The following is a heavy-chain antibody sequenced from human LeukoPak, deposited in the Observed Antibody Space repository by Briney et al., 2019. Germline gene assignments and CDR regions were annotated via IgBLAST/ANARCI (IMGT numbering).Heavy chain of an antibody. CDR1: GYTFTGYY. J-gene: IGHJ1*01. Sequence: ASVKVSCKASGYTFTGYYMHWVRQAPGQGLEWMGWINPNSGGTNYAQKFQGRVTITRDTSISTAYMELSRLRSDDTAVYYCAAIRICGGDCYPPAEYFQHWGQGTLVTVSS. CDR3: AAIRICGGDCYPPAEYFQH. CDR2: INPNSGGT. D-gene: IGHD2-21*02. V-gene: IGHV1-2*02.